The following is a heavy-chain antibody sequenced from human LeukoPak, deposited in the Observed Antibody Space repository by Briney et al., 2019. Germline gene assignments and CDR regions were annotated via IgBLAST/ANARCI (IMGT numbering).Heavy chain of an antibody. Sequence: GGSLRLSCAASGFTFSTYAMNWVRQAPGKGLEWVAVISDDGRHNYYADSVKGRFTISRDNSKNTLYLQMNSLRAEDTAVYYCARARYSSTTYYFDYWGQGTLVTVSS. V-gene: IGHV3-30*04. CDR2: ISDDGRHN. CDR3: ARARYSSTTYYFDY. CDR1: GFTFSTYA. D-gene: IGHD6-13*01. J-gene: IGHJ4*02.